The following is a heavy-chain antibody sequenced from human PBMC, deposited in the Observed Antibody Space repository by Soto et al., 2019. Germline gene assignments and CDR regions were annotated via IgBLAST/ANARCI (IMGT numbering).Heavy chain of an antibody. Sequence: QVQLVQSGAEVKKPGSSVKVSCKASGGTFSSYAISWVRQAPGQGLEWMGGIIPIFGTANYAQKFQGRVTITADESTSTAYMELSSLRSEDTAVYYCARVLRDHPEMATITHYYYYYGMDVWGQGTTVTVSS. V-gene: IGHV1-69*01. CDR3: ARVLRDHPEMATITHYYYYYGMDV. J-gene: IGHJ6*02. CDR1: GGTFSSYA. D-gene: IGHD5-12*01. CDR2: IIPIFGTA.